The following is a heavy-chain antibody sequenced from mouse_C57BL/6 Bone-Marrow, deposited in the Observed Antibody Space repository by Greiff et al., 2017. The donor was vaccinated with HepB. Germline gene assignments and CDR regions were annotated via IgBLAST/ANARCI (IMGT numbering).Heavy chain of an antibody. J-gene: IGHJ4*01. V-gene: IGHV1-82*01. D-gene: IGHD2-4*01. CDR1: GYAFSSSW. CDR3: ARLTTRIYYYAMDY. Sequence: VKLVESGPELVKPGASVKISCKASGYAFSSSWMNWVKQRPGKGLEWIGRIYPGDGDTNYNGKFKGKATLTADKSSSTAYMQLSSLTSEDSAVYFCARLTTRIYYYAMDYWGQGTSVTVSS. CDR2: IYPGDGDT.